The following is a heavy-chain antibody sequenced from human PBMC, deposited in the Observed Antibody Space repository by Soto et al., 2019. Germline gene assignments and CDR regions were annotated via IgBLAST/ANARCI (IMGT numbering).Heavy chain of an antibody. J-gene: IGHJ6*02. CDR1: GGSINSGDYS. Sequence: SETLSLTCTVSGGSINSGDYSWTWIRQPPGKGLEWIGYIYHTGTTYYNMSLKSRVTISVDRSKNQFSLKLSSVTAADTAVYYCARARSYCSGGSCYIRQAYYYGMDVWGQGTTVTVSS. CDR2: IYHTGTT. D-gene: IGHD2-15*01. CDR3: ARARSYCSGGSCYIRQAYYYGMDV. V-gene: IGHV4-30-2*01.